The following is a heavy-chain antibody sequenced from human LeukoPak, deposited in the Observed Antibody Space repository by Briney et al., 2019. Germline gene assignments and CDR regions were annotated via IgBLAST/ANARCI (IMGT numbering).Heavy chain of an antibody. V-gene: IGHV1-2*02. CDR2: INPNSGGT. CDR3: ARDYILNRLRIAVAGTTLIGY. J-gene: IGHJ4*02. D-gene: IGHD6-19*01. Sequence: GASVKVSCKASGYTFTGYYMHWVRQAPGQGLEWMGWINPNSGGTNYAQKFQGRVTMTRDTSISTAYMELSRLRSDDTAVYYCARDYILNRLRIAVAGTTLIGYWGQGTLVTVSS. CDR1: GYTFTGYY.